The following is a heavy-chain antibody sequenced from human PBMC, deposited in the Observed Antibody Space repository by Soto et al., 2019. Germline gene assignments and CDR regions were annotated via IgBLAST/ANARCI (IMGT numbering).Heavy chain of an antibody. CDR1: RFSFTSHE. CDR3: ARTEGSTWAFDY. CDR2: ISSTGNTI. J-gene: IGHJ4*02. Sequence: PGGSLRLSCAASRFSFTSHEMNGVRQAPGKGLEWVSYISSTGNTIYYADSVNGRFTMSRDSAKSLVYLQMNSLGAEDTAVYYCARTEGSTWAFDYWGQGTLVTVSS. D-gene: IGHD6-13*01. V-gene: IGHV3-48*03.